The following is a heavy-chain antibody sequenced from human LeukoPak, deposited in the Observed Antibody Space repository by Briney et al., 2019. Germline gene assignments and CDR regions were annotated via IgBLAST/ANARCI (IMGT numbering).Heavy chain of an antibody. D-gene: IGHD3-10*01. J-gene: IGHJ4*02. CDR1: GSTFSSYA. CDR3: ARGPTSYYYGSGSYHY. V-gene: IGHV3-30*01. Sequence: GGSLRLSCAASGSTFSSYAMHWVRQAPGKGLEWVAVISYDGSNKYYADSVKGRFTISRDNSKNTLYLQMNSLRAEDTAVYYCARGPTSYYYGSGSYHYWGQGTLVTVSS. CDR2: ISYDGSNK.